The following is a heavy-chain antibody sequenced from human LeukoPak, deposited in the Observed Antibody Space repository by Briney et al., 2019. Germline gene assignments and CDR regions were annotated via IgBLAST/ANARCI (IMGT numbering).Heavy chain of an antibody. CDR3: AKDQGVYDFWSGYYGYFDY. V-gene: IGHV3-30*02. CDR1: GFTFSSYA. Sequence: GGSLRLSCAASGFTFSSYAMSWVRQAPGKGLEWVAFIRYDGSNKYYADSVKGRFTISRDNSKNTLYLQMNSLRAEDTAVYYCAKDQGVYDFWSGYYGYFDYWGQGTLVTVSS. CDR2: IRYDGSNK. J-gene: IGHJ4*02. D-gene: IGHD3-3*01.